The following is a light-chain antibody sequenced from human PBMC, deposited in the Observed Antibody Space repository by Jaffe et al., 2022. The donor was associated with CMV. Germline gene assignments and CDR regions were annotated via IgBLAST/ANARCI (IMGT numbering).Light chain of an antibody. Sequence: QSALTQPASVSGSPGQSITISCTGTSSDVGGYKYVSWYQQHPGKAPKLMIYDVNNRPSGISNRFSGSKSDNTASLTISGLQAEDEAEYYCSSYTSSSSRVVFGGGTKLTVL. CDR1: SSDVGGYKY. V-gene: IGLV2-14*03. CDR3: SSYTSSSSRVV. CDR2: DVN. J-gene: IGLJ2*01.